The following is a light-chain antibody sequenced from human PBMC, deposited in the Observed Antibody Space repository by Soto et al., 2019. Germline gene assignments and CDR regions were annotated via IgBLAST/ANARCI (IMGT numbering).Light chain of an antibody. J-gene: IGLJ2*01. CDR2: EVN. V-gene: IGLV2-14*01. Sequence: QSALTQSASVSGSPGQSITISCTGTSSDVGGYNYVSWYQQHSGKAPKLMIYEVNNRPSGVSNRFSGSKSGNTASLTISGLQAEDEADYYCSSYTSSNTVVFGGGTKLTVL. CDR3: SSYTSSNTVV. CDR1: SSDVGGYNY.